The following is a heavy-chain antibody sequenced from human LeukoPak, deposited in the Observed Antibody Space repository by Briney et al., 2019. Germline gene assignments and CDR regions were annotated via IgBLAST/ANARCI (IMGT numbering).Heavy chain of an antibody. CDR3: ARDLGKVDY. CDR1: GFTFSSYG. J-gene: IGHJ4*02. Sequence: GGSQRLSCAAPGFTFSSYGMHWVRQAPGKGLEWVAVIWYDGSNKYYADSVKGRFTISRDNSKNTLYLQMNSLRAEDTAVYYCARDLGKVDYWGQGTLVTVSS. D-gene: IGHD7-27*01. CDR2: IWYDGSNK. V-gene: IGHV3-33*01.